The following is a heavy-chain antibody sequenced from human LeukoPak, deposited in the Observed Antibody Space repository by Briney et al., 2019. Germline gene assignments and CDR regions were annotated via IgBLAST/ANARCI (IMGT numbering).Heavy chain of an antibody. Sequence: GGSLRLSCAASGFTFSSYSMNWVRQAPGKGLEWVSSISSSSSYIYYADSVKGRFTISRDNAKNSLYLQMNSLRAEDTAVYYCATGISGSHAFDIWGQGTMVTASS. CDR2: ISSSSSYI. D-gene: IGHD1-26*01. CDR3: ATGISGSHAFDI. J-gene: IGHJ3*02. CDR1: GFTFSSYS. V-gene: IGHV3-21*01.